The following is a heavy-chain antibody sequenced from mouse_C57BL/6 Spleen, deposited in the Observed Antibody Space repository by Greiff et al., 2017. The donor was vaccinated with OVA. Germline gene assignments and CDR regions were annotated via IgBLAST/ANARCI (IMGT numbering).Heavy chain of an antibody. J-gene: IGHJ4*01. Sequence: VKLVESGPGLVAPSQSLSITCTVSGFSLTSYGVDWVRQSPGKGLEWLGVIWGVGSTNYNSALKSRLSISKDNSKSQVFLKMNSLQTDDTAMYYCASALGLGAMDYWGQGTSVTVSS. V-gene: IGHV2-6*01. CDR3: ASALGLGAMDY. D-gene: IGHD3-1*01. CDR2: IWGVGST. CDR1: GFSLTSYG.